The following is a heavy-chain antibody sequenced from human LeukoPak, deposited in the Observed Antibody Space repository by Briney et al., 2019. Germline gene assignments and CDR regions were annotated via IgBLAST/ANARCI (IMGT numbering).Heavy chain of an antibody. J-gene: IGHJ5*02. CDR3: ARAGIAAAGTSSWFDP. Sequence: ASVKVSCKASGGTFSSYAISWVRQAPGQGLEWMGGIIPIFGTANYAQKFQGRVTITADESTSTAYMELSSLRSEDTAVYYCARAGIAAAGTSSWFDPWGQGTQVTVSS. CDR1: GGTFSSYA. D-gene: IGHD6-13*01. CDR2: IIPIFGTA. V-gene: IGHV1-69*13.